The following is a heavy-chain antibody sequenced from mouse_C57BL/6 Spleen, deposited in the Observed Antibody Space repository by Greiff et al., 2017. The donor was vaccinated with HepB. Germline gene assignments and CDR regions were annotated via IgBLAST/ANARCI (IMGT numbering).Heavy chain of an antibody. CDR3: AKASRNYYGSSYVGDY. CDR1: GYTFTDYN. D-gene: IGHD1-1*01. V-gene: IGHV1-22*01. J-gene: IGHJ2*01. CDR2: INPNNGGT. Sequence: VKLVESGPELVKPGASVKMSCKASGYTFTDYNMHWVKQSHGKSLEWIGYINPNNGGTSYNQKFKGKATLTVNKSSSTAYMELRSLTSEDSAVYYCAKASRNYYGSSYVGDYWGQGTTLTVSS.